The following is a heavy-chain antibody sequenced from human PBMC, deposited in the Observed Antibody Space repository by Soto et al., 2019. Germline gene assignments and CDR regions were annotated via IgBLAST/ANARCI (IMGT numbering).Heavy chain of an antibody. CDR2: LGDKAQGYST. J-gene: IGHJ4*02. Sequence: EVQLVESGEAWVQLGGPWEFSWAGSGFPLMTNSFNWFRRAPGKGLGWVGGLGDKAQGYSTAYAASVKGRFTTSRDESKNSVYLQMNSLKTEDTAVYYCVRATYFSDSSGYTRCFDYWGQGTLVTVSS. V-gene: IGHV3-72*01. D-gene: IGHD3-22*01. CDR3: VRATYFSDSSGYTRCFDY. CDR1: GFPLMTNS.